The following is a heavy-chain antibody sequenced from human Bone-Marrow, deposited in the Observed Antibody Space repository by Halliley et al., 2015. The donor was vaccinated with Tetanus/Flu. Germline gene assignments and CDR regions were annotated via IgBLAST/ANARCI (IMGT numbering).Heavy chain of an antibody. CDR2: IKEDGSEK. CDR3: ARDGYQRTSDY. J-gene: IGHJ4*02. V-gene: IGHV3-7*04. Sequence: EWVANIKEDGSEKYYVDSVKGRFTISRDNAKNSVSLQMNSLRAEDTAVYYCARDGYQRTSDYWGQGTLVTVSS. D-gene: IGHD3-22*01.